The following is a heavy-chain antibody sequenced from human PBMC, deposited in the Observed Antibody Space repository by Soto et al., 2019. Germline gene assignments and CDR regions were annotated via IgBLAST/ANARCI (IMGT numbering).Heavy chain of an antibody. CDR1: GGTFSRYT. D-gene: IGHD2-15*01. Sequence: QVQLVQSGAEVKKPGSSVKVSCKASGGTFSRYTFTWVRQAPGQGLEWMGRIIPIVDIPNYAQKFQGRVTITADKSTTTAYMELSSLRSEDTAIYYCAQDLGSQIAAFWGQGTLVTVSS. CDR3: AQDLGSQIAAF. V-gene: IGHV1-69*02. CDR2: IIPIVDIP. J-gene: IGHJ4*02.